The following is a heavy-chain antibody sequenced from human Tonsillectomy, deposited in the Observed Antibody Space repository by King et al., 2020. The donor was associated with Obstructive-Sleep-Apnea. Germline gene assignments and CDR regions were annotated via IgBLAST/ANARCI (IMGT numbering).Heavy chain of an antibody. CDR1: GFTFSSYW. CDR3: ARDFFRGTKDAFDI. J-gene: IGHJ3*02. Sequence: QLVQSGGGFVQPGGSLRLSCAASGFTFSSYWMSWVRQAPGKGREGGANIKQDGSEKIYLDSVKGRFTISRDKAKNSLYLQMNSLRAEDTAVYYCARDFFRGTKDAFDIWGQGTMVTVSS. V-gene: IGHV3-7*01. D-gene: IGHD2-8*01. CDR2: IKQDGSEK.